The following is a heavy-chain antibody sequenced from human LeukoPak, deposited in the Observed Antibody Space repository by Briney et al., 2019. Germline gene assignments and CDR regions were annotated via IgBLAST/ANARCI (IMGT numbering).Heavy chain of an antibody. D-gene: IGHD2-2*01. CDR2: IIPILGIA. Sequence: SVKVSCKASGGTFSSYAISWVRQAPGQGLEWMGRIIPILGIANYAQKFQGRVTITADKSTSTTYMELSSLRSEDTAVYYCAYRRVDIVVVPAPTRYYYYGMDVWGQGTTVTVSS. J-gene: IGHJ6*02. CDR1: GGTFSSYA. CDR3: AYRRVDIVVVPAPTRYYYYGMDV. V-gene: IGHV1-69*04.